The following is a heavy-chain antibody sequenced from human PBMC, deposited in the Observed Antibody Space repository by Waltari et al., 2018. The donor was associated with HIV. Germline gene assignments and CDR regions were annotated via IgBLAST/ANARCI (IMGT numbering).Heavy chain of an antibody. CDR2: MDPGSGNT. Sequence: HLEQSGAEVKRPGAAETVSCTASGFSFICIDITWVRQAPGQGLELMGWMDPGSGNTDHAQKFQGRVSMTRDTSINTAYMEMYSLTSDDTAVYYCATQVTVYGGLDVWGPGTTVTVSS. V-gene: IGHV1-8*01. CDR3: ATQVTVYGGLDV. J-gene: IGHJ6*02. D-gene: IGHD2-21*02. CDR1: GFSFICID.